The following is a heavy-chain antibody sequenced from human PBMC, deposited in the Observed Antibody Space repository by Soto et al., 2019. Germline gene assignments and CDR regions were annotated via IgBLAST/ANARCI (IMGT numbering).Heavy chain of an antibody. J-gene: IGHJ6*02. V-gene: IGHV1-69*12. CDR2: FIPIFGAA. CDR3: ARHVPAAGYYYGMDV. D-gene: IGHD2-2*01. Sequence: QVQLVQSGAEVKKPGSSVKVSCKASGGTFSSYAISWVRQAPGQGLEWMGGFIPIFGAANYAQKFQGRVTITADESTRTANMELSSLRSEDTAVYYCARHVPAAGYYYGMDVWGQGTTVTVSS. CDR1: GGTFSSYA.